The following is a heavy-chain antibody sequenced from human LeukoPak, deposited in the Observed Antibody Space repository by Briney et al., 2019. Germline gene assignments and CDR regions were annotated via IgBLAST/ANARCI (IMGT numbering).Heavy chain of an antibody. CDR2: ISGSGGST. V-gene: IGHV3-23*01. Sequence: PGGSLRLSRAASGFTFSSYAMSWVRQAPGKGLEWVSAISGSGGSTYYADSVKGRFTISRDNSKNTLYLQMNSLRAEDTAVYYCAKDGSYYYDSSGYYQFDYWGQGTLVTVSS. D-gene: IGHD3-22*01. CDR3: AKDGSYYYDSSGYYQFDY. J-gene: IGHJ4*02. CDR1: GFTFSSYA.